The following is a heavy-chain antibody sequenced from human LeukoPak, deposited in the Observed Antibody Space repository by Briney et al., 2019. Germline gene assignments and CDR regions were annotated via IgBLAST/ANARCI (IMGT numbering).Heavy chain of an antibody. Sequence: ASVKVSCKASGYTFTSYGISWVRQAPGQGLEWVGWISAYNGNTNYAQKLQGRVTMTTDTSTSTAYMELRSLRSDDTAVYYCARALDIVVVPAVPFDPWGQGTLVTVSS. J-gene: IGHJ5*02. V-gene: IGHV1-18*01. CDR3: ARALDIVVVPAVPFDP. CDR2: ISAYNGNT. CDR1: GYTFTSYG. D-gene: IGHD2-2*01.